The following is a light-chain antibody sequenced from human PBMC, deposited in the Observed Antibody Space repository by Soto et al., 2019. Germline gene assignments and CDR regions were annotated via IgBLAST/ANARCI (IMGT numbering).Light chain of an antibody. CDR2: GAS. CDR3: QHYNNWPIT. CDR1: QSVSNS. J-gene: IGKJ5*01. V-gene: IGKV3-15*01. Sequence: MVMTQSPATLSLSPGERATLSCRASQSVSNSVACYQQNPGQAPRLLIYGASTRATDIPARFGGRGSRTKFPLTISSLQSADFAVYYCQHYNNWPITLGRGTRLEIK.